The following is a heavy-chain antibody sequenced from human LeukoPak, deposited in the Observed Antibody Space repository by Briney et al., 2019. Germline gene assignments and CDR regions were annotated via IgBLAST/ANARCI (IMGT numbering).Heavy chain of an antibody. CDR1: GASIARNQYY. CDR3: ARRTYYDISH. Sequence: SETLSLTCTVSGASIARNQYYWGWIRQSPGKGLEWIGSLYYDGTTFYNPSFKSRVTISVDTSKDQFSLKLSSVTAADTAVYYCARRTYYDISHWGQGTLVTVSS. CDR2: LYYDGTT. D-gene: IGHD3-9*01. J-gene: IGHJ4*02. V-gene: IGHV4-39*01.